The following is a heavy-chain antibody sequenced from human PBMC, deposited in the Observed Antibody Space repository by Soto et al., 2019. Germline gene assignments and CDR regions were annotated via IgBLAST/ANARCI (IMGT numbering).Heavy chain of an antibody. Sequence: XEALRLSCVASGVTIRNYVMSWVRQVPGKGLEWVSTIRGTGGTTNYADPVEGRFTISRDKSKNTLFLQMNSLRADDMGIYYCAKVAYITEIVGSLDNWGPGTLVTVSS. J-gene: IGHJ4*02. D-gene: IGHD3-22*01. V-gene: IGHV3-23*01. CDR2: IRGTGGTT. CDR3: AKVAYITEIVGSLDN. CDR1: GVTIRNYV.